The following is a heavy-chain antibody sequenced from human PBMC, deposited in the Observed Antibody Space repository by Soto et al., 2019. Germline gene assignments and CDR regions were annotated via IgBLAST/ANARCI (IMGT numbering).Heavy chain of an antibody. J-gene: IGHJ4*02. CDR1: GSPFTSSA. CDR3: ARDLVKGGYPLPGDFDH. CDR2: ITPTFGTE. Sequence: SVRFPSRASGSPFTSSAMHWVRQAPGQGLEWRGGITPTFGTENFDQNFQAGVPITADKSPTTASMELSSLRPETPAVYFCARDLVKGGYPLPGDFDHGGQGTLVTVSS. V-gene: IGHV1-69*06. D-gene: IGHD3-22*01.